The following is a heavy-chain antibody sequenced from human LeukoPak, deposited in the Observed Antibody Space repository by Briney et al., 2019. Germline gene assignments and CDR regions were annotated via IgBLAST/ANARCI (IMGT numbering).Heavy chain of an antibody. V-gene: IGHV4-34*01. Sequence: PSETLSLTCAVYGGSFNGYYWSWIRQPPGKGLEWIGEINHSGSTNYNPSLKSRVTISVDTSKNQFSLKLSSVTAADTAVYYCARGAYDYVWGSYRPPPFLYWGQGTLVTVSS. CDR3: ARGAYDYVWGSYRPPPFLY. CDR1: GGSFNGYY. D-gene: IGHD3-16*02. J-gene: IGHJ4*02. CDR2: INHSGST.